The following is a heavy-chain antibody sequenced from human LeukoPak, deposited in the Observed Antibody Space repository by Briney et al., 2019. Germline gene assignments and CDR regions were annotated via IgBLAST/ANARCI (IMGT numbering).Heavy chain of an antibody. J-gene: IGHJ4*02. CDR2: IYYSGST. CDR1: GGSISSGGYY. V-gene: IGHV4-31*03. CDR3: ARVRRGYSYGTFNY. D-gene: IGHD5-18*01. Sequence: SQTLSLTCTVSGGSISSGGYYWSWIRQHPGKGLEWIGYIYYSGSTYYNPSLKSRVTMSVDTSKNQFSLKLSSVTAADTAVYYCARVRRGYSYGTFNYWGQGTLVTVSS.